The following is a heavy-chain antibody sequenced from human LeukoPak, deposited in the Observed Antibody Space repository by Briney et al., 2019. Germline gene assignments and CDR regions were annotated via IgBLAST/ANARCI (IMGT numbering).Heavy chain of an antibody. Sequence: SETLSLTCAVYGGSFSGYYWSWIRQRPGKWLEWIGYVYKSGGTNYNPSLKGRVTISVDTSKNQFSLKLSSVTTADTAVYYCARISLTMRDAFDIWGQGTTVTVST. CDR3: ARISLTMRDAFDI. J-gene: IGHJ3*02. CDR1: GGSFSGYY. V-gene: IGHV4-34*01. CDR2: VYKSGGT. D-gene: IGHD4/OR15-4a*01.